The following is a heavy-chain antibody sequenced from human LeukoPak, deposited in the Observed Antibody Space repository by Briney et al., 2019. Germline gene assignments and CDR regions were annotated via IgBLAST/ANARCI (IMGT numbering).Heavy chain of an antibody. CDR2: IWYDGSKK. V-gene: IGHV3-33*06. D-gene: IGHD3-22*01. J-gene: IGHJ3*02. CDR3: AKPHYYDSGGSYIAGAFDI. Sequence: GRSLRLSCAASGFTLSSYGMQWVRQAPGKGLEWVAVIWYDGSKKYYADSVKGRFTISRDNSKNTLYLQMNSLRAEDTAVYYCAKPHYYDSGGSYIAGAFDIWGQGTMVTVSS. CDR1: GFTLSSYG.